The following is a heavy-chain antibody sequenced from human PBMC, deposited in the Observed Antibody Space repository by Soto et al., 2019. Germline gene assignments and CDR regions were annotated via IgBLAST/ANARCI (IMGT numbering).Heavy chain of an antibody. CDR1: GGPFSSYA. J-gene: IGHJ5*02. Sequence: QVQLEQSGAELKKPGSSVKVSCKASGGPFSSYAINWVRQAPGQGLEWMGGITPIFGEPKYAQKFQGRVTITADMATSTDYMELSSLRSDDTAVYFCARGSSSSIKNWFDPWGQGTLVTVSS. CDR2: ITPIFGEP. CDR3: ARGSSSSIKNWFDP. D-gene: IGHD3-3*01. V-gene: IGHV1-69*06.